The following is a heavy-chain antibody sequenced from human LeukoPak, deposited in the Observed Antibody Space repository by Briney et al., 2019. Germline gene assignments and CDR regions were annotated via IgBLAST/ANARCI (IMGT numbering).Heavy chain of an antibody. V-gene: IGHV4-30-2*01. CDR2: IYHSGST. J-gene: IGHJ4*02. Sequence: PSETLSLTCAVSGGSISSGGYSWSWIRQPPGKGLEWIGYIYHSGSTYYNPSLKSRVTISVDTSKNQFSLKLSSVTAADTAVYYCARRDFTSRKYYFDYWGQGTLVTVSS. D-gene: IGHD3-9*01. CDR1: GGSISSGGYS. CDR3: ARRDFTSRKYYFDY.